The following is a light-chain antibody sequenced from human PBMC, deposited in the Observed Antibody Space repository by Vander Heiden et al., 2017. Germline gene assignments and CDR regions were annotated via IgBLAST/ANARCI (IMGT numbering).Light chain of an antibody. CDR1: QSISSW. Sequence: DIQMTQSPSTLSASVGDRVTITCRASQSISSWLAWYQQKPGKAPKLLIYKASSLESGVPSRFSGIGSGTEFTLTISSLQPDDFATYYCQQDNSYSQTFGQGTKVEIK. CDR3: QQDNSYSQT. V-gene: IGKV1-5*03. J-gene: IGKJ1*01. CDR2: KAS.